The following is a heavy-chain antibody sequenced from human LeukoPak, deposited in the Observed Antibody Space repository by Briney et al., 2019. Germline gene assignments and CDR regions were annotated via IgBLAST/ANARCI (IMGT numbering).Heavy chain of an antibody. Sequence: PGGSLRLSCAASGFTFSSYWMSWVRQAPGKGLEWVSAISGSGGSTYYADSVKGRFTISRDNSKNTLYLQMNSLRAEDTAVYYCAKDRITIFGVVIDYYYYGMDVWGQGTTVTVSS. V-gene: IGHV3-23*01. CDR3: AKDRITIFGVVIDYYYYGMDV. J-gene: IGHJ6*02. CDR1: GFTFSSYW. D-gene: IGHD3-3*01. CDR2: ISGSGGST.